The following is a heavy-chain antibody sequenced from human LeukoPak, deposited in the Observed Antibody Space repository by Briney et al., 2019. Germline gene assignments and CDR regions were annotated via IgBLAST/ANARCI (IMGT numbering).Heavy chain of an antibody. V-gene: IGHV4-59*07. CDR2: IYYSGST. Sequence: SDTLSLTCTVSGGSISSYYWSWLRQPPGKGLEWIGYIYYSGSTNYNPCLKSPVTISVDTSKNQFSLKLSSVTAADTAVYYCARQRGSGSYNWFDPWGQGTLVTVSS. CDR3: ARQRGSGSYNWFDP. D-gene: IGHD1-26*01. J-gene: IGHJ5*02. CDR1: GGSISSYY.